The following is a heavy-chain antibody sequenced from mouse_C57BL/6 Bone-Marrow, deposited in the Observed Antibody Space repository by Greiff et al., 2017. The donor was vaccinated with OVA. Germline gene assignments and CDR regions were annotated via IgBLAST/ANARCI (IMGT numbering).Heavy chain of an antibody. CDR3: ARPPIYYDMDY. CDR2: ISSGGSYT. J-gene: IGHJ4*01. Sequence: EVQLVESGGDLVKPGGSLKLSCAASGFTFSSYGMSWVRQTPDKRLEWVATISSGGSYTYYPDSVKGRFTISRDNAKNTLYLQMSSLKSEDTAMYYCARPPIYYDMDYWGQGTSVTVSS. CDR1: GFTFSSYG. V-gene: IGHV5-6*01.